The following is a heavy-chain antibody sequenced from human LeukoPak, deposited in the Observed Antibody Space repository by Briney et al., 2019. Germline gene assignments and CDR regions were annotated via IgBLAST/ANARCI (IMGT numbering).Heavy chain of an antibody. D-gene: IGHD3-10*01. CDR2: MNPNSGNT. Sequence: ASVKVSCKASGYTFTSYDINWVRQATGQGLEWMGWMNPNSGNTGYAQKFQGRVTMTRDTSISTAYMELSRLTSDDTALYYCARDGLDYYGSGSYLGVADYWGQGSLVTVSS. J-gene: IGHJ4*02. V-gene: IGHV1-8*02. CDR3: ARDGLDYYGSGSYLGVADY. CDR1: GYTFTSYD.